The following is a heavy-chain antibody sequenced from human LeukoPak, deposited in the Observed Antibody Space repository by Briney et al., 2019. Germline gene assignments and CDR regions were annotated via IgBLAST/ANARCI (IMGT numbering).Heavy chain of an antibody. V-gene: IGHV4-59*01. Sequence: SETLSLTCTVSGGSISTYYWSWIRQPPGKGLEWIGYIYYSGSTNYNPSLKSRVTISVDTSKNQFSLKLSSVTAADTALYYCARVDCSGGSCYSNRGAFDIWGQGTMVTVSS. CDR1: GGSISTYY. CDR2: IYYSGST. J-gene: IGHJ3*02. D-gene: IGHD2-15*01. CDR3: ARVDCSGGSCYSNRGAFDI.